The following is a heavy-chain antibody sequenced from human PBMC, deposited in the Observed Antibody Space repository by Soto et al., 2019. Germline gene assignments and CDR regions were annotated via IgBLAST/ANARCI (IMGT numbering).Heavy chain of an antibody. J-gene: IGHJ4*02. CDR2: TIPIVDRA. Sequence: QVQLVQPGAEVKKPGSSVKISCQASGGTFSTSTISWVRQAPGQGLEWMGRTIPIVDRAIYAQNFQGRVTMTADKSTNTVYMEMFSLRSDDTAVYYCARAVAGTSILDSWGQGTLVTVSS. D-gene: IGHD6-19*01. V-gene: IGHV1-69*08. CDR1: GGTFSTST. CDR3: ARAVAGTSILDS.